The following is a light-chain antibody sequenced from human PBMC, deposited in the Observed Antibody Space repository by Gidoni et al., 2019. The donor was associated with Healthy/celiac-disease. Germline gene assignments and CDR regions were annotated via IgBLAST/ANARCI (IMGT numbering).Light chain of an antibody. V-gene: IGKV4-1*01. CDR2: WAS. CDR1: QSGLYSSNNKNY. CDR3: QQYYSTPWT. Sequence: DIVMTQFPDSLAVSLGERATINCKSSQSGLYSSNNKNYLAWYQQKPGQPPKLLIYWASTRESGVPDRFSGSGSGTDFTLTISSLQAEDVAVYYCQQYYSTPWTFGQGTKVEIK. J-gene: IGKJ1*01.